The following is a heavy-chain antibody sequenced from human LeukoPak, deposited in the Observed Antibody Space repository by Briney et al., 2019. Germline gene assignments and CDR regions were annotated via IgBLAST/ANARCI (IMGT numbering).Heavy chain of an antibody. CDR3: ATVGISSRPGH. CDR1: GFTFSDYY. Sequence: PGGSLRLSCVASGFTFSDYYMSWICQAPGKGLEWVSYITSSGSTVYYADSVKGRFTIVRDNARNSLSLQMNILRAEDTAVYYCATVGISSRPGHWGQGTLVTVSS. CDR2: ITSSGSTV. D-gene: IGHD6-6*01. V-gene: IGHV3-11*04. J-gene: IGHJ4*02.